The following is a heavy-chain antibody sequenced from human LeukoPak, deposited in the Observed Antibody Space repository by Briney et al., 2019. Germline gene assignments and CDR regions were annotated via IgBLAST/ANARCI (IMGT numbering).Heavy chain of an antibody. Sequence: GGSLRLSCAASGFTFSSYSMNWVRQAPGKGLEWVSYISSSSSTIYYADSVKGRFTISRDNAKNSLYLQMNSLRAEDTAVYYCARRGKLDYWGQGTLVTVSS. J-gene: IGHJ4*02. CDR1: GFTFSSYS. CDR3: ARRGKLDY. CDR2: ISSSSSTI. V-gene: IGHV3-48*01.